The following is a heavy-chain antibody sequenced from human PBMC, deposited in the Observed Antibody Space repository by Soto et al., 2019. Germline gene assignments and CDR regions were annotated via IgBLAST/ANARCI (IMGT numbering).Heavy chain of an antibody. D-gene: IGHD3-22*01. Sequence: SVKVSCKASGGTFSSYAISWVRQAPGQGLEWMGGIIPIFGTANYAQKFQGRVTITADESTSTAYMELSSLRSEDTAVYYCARDLWYYYDSSGYFGWGQGTMVTVYS. CDR3: ARDLWYYYDSSGYFG. J-gene: IGHJ4*02. CDR1: GGTFSSYA. V-gene: IGHV1-69*13. CDR2: IIPIFGTA.